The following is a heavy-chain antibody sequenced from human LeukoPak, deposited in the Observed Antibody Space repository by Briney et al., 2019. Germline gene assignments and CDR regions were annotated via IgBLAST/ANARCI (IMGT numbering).Heavy chain of an antibody. V-gene: IGHV1-2*02. Sequence: ASVKVSCKASGYTFTGYYMHWVRQAPGQGLEWMGWINPNSGGTNYAQKFQGRVTMTRGTSISTAYMELSRLRSDDTAVYYCARDLGVVGASYYGFDPWGQGTLVTVSS. CDR2: INPNSGGT. J-gene: IGHJ5*02. CDR3: ARDLGVVGASYYGFDP. D-gene: IGHD1-26*01. CDR1: GYTFTGYY.